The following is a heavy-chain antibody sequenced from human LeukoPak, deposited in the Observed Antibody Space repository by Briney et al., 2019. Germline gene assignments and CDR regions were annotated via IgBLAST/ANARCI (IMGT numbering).Heavy chain of an antibody. CDR2: ISGSGTTI. J-gene: IGHJ4*02. Sequence: GGSLRLSCAASGFTFSDYYMTWIRQAPGKGLEWVSYISGSGTTIYYADPVKGRYTISRDNAKTSLYLQMNSLRAEDTAIYYCVRRLSYRSSGDYWGQGTLVTVSS. V-gene: IGHV3-11*01. CDR3: VRRLSYRSSGDY. CDR1: GFTFSDYY. D-gene: IGHD3-10*01.